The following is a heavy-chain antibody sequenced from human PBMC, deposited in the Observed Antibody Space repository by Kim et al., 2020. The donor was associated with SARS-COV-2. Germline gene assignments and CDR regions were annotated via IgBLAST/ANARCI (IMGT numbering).Heavy chain of an antibody. CDR3: AKNAFGYDSSERNYAFD. CDR2: ISYDGSNK. J-gene: IGHJ3*02. V-gene: IGHV3-30*18. CDR1: GFTFSSYG. D-gene: IGHD3-22*01. Sequence: GGSLRLSCAASGFTFSSYGMHWVRQAPGKGLEWVAVISYDGSNKYYADAVKGRFTISRDNSKNTLYLQMNSLRAEDTDVDDCAKNAFGYDSSERNYAFD.